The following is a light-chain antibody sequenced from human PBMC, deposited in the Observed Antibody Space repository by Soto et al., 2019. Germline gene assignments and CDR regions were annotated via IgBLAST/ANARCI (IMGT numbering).Light chain of an antibody. J-gene: IGKJ2*01. CDR3: QQSYTTPRT. Sequence: DIQMTQSPSSLSASVGDRVTITCRASHSISSYLNWYQQKPGKAPKLLISAASSLQSRVPSRFSGSISVTDFTLTISNLQPEDFATYYCQQSYTTPRTFGQGTKLEIK. CDR2: AAS. CDR1: HSISSY. V-gene: IGKV1-39*01.